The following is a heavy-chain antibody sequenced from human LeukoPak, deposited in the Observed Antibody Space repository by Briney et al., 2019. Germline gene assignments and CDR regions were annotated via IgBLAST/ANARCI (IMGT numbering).Heavy chain of an antibody. D-gene: IGHD6-13*01. Sequence: GASVKVSCKVSGYTLTELSMHWVRQAPGKGLEWMGGFDPEDGETIYAQKFQGRVTMTEDTSTDTAYMELSSLRSEDTAVYYCARDDIAAAGTPFDYWGQGTLVTVSS. CDR3: ARDDIAAAGTPFDY. V-gene: IGHV1-24*01. J-gene: IGHJ4*02. CDR1: GYTLTELS. CDR2: FDPEDGET.